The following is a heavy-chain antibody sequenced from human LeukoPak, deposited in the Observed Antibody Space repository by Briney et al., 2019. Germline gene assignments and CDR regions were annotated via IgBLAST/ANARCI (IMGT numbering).Heavy chain of an antibody. V-gene: IGHV3-23*01. CDR2: ISGSGDST. CDR3: AKVTGSGSYLADAFDI. CDR1: GLTFSSYC. J-gene: IGHJ3*02. Sequence: GGSLRLSCAASGLTFSSYCMNWVRQAPGKGLEWVSCISGSGDSTYHADSVRGRFTVSRDNSKNTLYLQMKSLRAEDTAVYYCAKVTGSGSYLADAFDIWGHGTVVSVSS. D-gene: IGHD3-10*01.